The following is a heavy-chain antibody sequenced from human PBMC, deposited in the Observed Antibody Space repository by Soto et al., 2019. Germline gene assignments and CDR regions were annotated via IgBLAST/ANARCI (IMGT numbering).Heavy chain of an antibody. CDR3: AKNILGGGGYGGY. Sequence: GGSLRLSCAASGFTFSSYAMSWVRQAPGKGLEWVSAISGSGGTRYYADSVKGRFTISRDNSKNTLYLQMNSLRAEDTAVYYCAKNILGGGGYGGYWGQGTLVTVSS. D-gene: IGHD5-12*01. V-gene: IGHV3-23*01. CDR1: GFTFSSYA. CDR2: ISGSGGTR. J-gene: IGHJ4*02.